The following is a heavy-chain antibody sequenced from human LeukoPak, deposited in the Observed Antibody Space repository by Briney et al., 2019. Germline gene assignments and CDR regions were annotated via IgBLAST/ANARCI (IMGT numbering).Heavy chain of an antibody. D-gene: IGHD4-17*01. CDR1: GFTFSSYS. V-gene: IGHV3-48*01. Sequence: GGSLRLTCAASGFTFSSYSMNWVRQAPGKGLEWVSYISSSSSTIYYADSVKGRFTISRDNAKNSLYLQMNSLRAEDTAVYYCARVQPFDYVIGMLAFDIWGQGTMVTVSS. CDR2: ISSSSSTI. J-gene: IGHJ3*02. CDR3: ARVQPFDYVIGMLAFDI.